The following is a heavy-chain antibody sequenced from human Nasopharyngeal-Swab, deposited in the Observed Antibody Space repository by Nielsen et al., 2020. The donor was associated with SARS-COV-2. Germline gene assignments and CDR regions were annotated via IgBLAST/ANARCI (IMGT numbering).Heavy chain of an antibody. CDR1: GYSFSNYW. Sequence: GESLKISCECSGYSFSNYWISWVRQVPGKGLEWMGKVDPSYSYTDYSPSLRGHVTISVNRSISTAYLQWSSLKASDTAMYYCARQYQNYFGSGDYHGAFDIWGQGTMVTVSS. D-gene: IGHD3-10*01. J-gene: IGHJ3*02. CDR2: VDPSYSYT. V-gene: IGHV5-10-1*01. CDR3: ARQYQNYFGSGDYHGAFDI.